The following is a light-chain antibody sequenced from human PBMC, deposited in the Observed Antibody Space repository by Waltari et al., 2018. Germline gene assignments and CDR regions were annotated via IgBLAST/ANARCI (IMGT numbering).Light chain of an antibody. V-gene: IGLV2-14*01. CDR3: SSYTSSSTLGV. J-gene: IGLJ2*01. Sequence: QSALTQPASVSGSPGQSITIFCTGTRVDVGTYNYVSWYQQHPGKAPKLMIYEVSNRPSGVSNRFSGSKSGNTASLTISGLQAEDEADYYCSSYTSSSTLGVFGGGTKLTVL. CDR1: RVDVGTYNY. CDR2: EVS.